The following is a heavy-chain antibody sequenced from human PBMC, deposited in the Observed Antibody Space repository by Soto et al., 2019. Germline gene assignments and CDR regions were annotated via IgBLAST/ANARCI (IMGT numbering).Heavy chain of an antibody. D-gene: IGHD4-17*01. Sequence: PGGSLRLSCEASGFTISTYTMTWVRQAPGKGLEWVSSLSDRGNGDRTYYADSVRGRFTISRDESKKTLYLQMSSLRAEDTAIYYCARYRLTPVTRPPDYWGRGTLVTVSS. CDR2: LSDRGNGDRT. CDR1: GFTISTYT. CDR3: ARYRLTPVTRPPDY. V-gene: IGHV3-23*01. J-gene: IGHJ4*02.